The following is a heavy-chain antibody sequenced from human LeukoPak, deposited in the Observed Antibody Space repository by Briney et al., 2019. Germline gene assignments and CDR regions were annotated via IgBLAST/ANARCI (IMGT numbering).Heavy chain of an antibody. Sequence: PSETLSLTCTVSGGSVSSSSYYWGWIRQPPGKGLEWIGGIYYSGNTYYNPSLKSRVTISVDTSKNQFSLKLSSVTAADTAVYYCARLAHSSGWYFDYWGQGTLVTVSS. CDR1: GGSVSSSSYY. D-gene: IGHD6-19*01. CDR2: IYYSGNT. CDR3: ARLAHSSGWYFDY. V-gene: IGHV4-39*01. J-gene: IGHJ4*02.